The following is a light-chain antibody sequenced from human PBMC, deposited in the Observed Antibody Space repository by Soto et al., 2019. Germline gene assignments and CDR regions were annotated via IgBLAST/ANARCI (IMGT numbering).Light chain of an antibody. CDR1: PSVTNF. J-gene: IGKJ5*01. CDR2: GAF. Sequence: EIVLTQSPATLSLCPGERATLSCRASPSVTNFLAWYQQKPGQAPRLLIYGAFNRATGIPARFSGSGSGTDFTLTISSLEPEDSAVYYCQQRNVWPPVTFGQGTRLET. V-gene: IGKV3-11*01. CDR3: QQRNVWPPVT.